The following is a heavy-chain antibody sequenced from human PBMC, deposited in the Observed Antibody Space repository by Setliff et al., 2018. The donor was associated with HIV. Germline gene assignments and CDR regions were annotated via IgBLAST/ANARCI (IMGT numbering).Heavy chain of an antibody. D-gene: IGHD3-22*01. CDR2: IYHSGST. CDR3: ASTSRRLGDSSGNEGAFDI. J-gene: IGHJ3*02. V-gene: IGHV4-38-2*01. Sequence: PSETLSLTCAVSGYSLSSGYFWGWIRQPPGKGLEWIGSIYHSGSTYYNPSLKSRVTISVDTSKNQFSLKLSSETAADTAVYYCASTSRRLGDSSGNEGAFDIWGQGTMVTVSS. CDR1: GYSLSSGYF.